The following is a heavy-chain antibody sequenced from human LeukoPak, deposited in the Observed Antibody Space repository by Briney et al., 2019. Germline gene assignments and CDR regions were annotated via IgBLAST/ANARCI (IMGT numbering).Heavy chain of an antibody. CDR2: IYYNGNT. Sequence: SETLSLTCTVSGGSVNSGDYYWSWIRQPPGKGLEWIGYIYYNGNTYYNPSLKSRVIISVDTSKNQFSLKLNSVTAADTAVYYCASKAVYAIPDFYYYYGMDVWGQGTTVTVSS. V-gene: IGHV4-30-4*01. CDR3: ASKAVYAIPDFYYYYGMDV. J-gene: IGHJ6*02. D-gene: IGHD2-8*01. CDR1: GGSVNSGDYY.